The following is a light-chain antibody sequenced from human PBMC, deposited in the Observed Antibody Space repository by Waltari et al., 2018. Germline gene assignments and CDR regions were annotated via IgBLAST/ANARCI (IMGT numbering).Light chain of an antibody. J-gene: IGLJ3*02. CDR1: SGHSTNI. Sequence: QLVLTQSPSASASLGASVKLTCTLDSGHSTNIVAWLQQHPEKGPRYLMKVNSDGSHPKGDDIPDRFSGSSSGAERYLTISSVQSEDEADYYCETGGHGTWVFGGGTKLTVL. CDR2: VNSDGSH. V-gene: IGLV4-69*02. CDR3: ETGGHGTWV.